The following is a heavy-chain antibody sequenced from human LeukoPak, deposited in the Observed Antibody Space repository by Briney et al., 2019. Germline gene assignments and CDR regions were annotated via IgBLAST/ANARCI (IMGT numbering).Heavy chain of an antibody. D-gene: IGHD3-10*01. Sequence: PGGSLRLSCAASGFTFSSYGMHWVRQAPGKGLEWVAFIRYDGSNKYYADSVKGRFTISRDNSKNTLYLQMNSLRAEDTAVYYCAKAYYGSGSYGWFDYWGQGTLVTVSS. CDR3: AKAYYGSGSYGWFDY. J-gene: IGHJ4*02. CDR2: IRYDGSNK. V-gene: IGHV3-30*02. CDR1: GFTFSSYG.